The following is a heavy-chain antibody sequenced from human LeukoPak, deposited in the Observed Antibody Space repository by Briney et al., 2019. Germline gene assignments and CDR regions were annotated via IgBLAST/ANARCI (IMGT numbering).Heavy chain of an antibody. J-gene: IGHJ4*02. CDR3: AREVSNQTEYYFDY. D-gene: IGHD1-14*01. CDR2: INPNSGGT. Sequence: GASVKVSCKASGYTFTGYYMHWVRQAPGQGLEWMGWINPNSGGTNYAQKFQGRVTMTRDTSISTAYMELSRLRSDDTAVYYCAREVSNQTEYYFDYWGQGTLVTVSS. V-gene: IGHV1-2*02. CDR1: GYTFTGYY.